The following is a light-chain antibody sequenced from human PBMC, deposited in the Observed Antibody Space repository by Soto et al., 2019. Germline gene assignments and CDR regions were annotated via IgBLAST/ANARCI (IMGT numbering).Light chain of an antibody. CDR2: TNN. J-gene: IGLJ1*01. Sequence: QSVLTQPPSASATPGQSVTSSCSGSNSNIGTNTVNWYQQLPGTAPRLLIYTNNQRPSGVPQRFSGSKTGTSASLAIGGLQSEDGADYYCAAWDDSLGAYGFGTGTKVTVL. V-gene: IGLV1-44*01. CDR3: AAWDDSLGAYG. CDR1: NSNIGTNT.